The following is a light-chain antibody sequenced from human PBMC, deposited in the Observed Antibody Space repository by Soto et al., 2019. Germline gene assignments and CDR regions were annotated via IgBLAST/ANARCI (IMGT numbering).Light chain of an antibody. Sequence: EIVMTQSPATLSVSPGERATLPCRASQSVSSNLAWYQQQPGQAPRLLIYGASTRATGFPARFSGSGSGTEFTLTISSLQSEDFAVYYCQQYNNWPLTFGGGTKVDIK. CDR1: QSVSSN. CDR2: GAS. CDR3: QQYNNWPLT. V-gene: IGKV3-15*01. J-gene: IGKJ4*01.